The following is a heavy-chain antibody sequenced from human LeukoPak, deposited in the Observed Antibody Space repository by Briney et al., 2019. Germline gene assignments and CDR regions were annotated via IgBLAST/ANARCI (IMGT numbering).Heavy chain of an antibody. J-gene: IGHJ4*02. CDR2: IKQDGSEK. V-gene: IGHV3-7*01. D-gene: IGHD3-22*01. Sequence: PGGSLRLSCAASGFTFSSYSMNWVRQAPGKGLEWVANIKQDGSEKYYVDSVKGRFTISRDNAKNSLYLQMNSLRAEDTAVYYCAPYYYDSSGYYGGYWGQGTLVTVSS. CDR1: GFTFSSYS. CDR3: APYYYDSSGYYGGY.